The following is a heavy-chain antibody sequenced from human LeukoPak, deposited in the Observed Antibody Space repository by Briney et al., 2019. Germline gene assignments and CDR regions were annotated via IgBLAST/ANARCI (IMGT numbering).Heavy chain of an antibody. Sequence: GGSLRLSCAASGFTFSSYAMHWVRQAPGKGLEWVAVISYDGSNKYYADSVKGRFTISRDNSKNTLYLQMNSLRAEDTAVYYCAKYSKARIQLWEYFDYWGQGTLVTVSS. D-gene: IGHD5-18*01. CDR2: ISYDGSNK. V-gene: IGHV3-30*04. J-gene: IGHJ4*02. CDR1: GFTFSSYA. CDR3: AKYSKARIQLWEYFDY.